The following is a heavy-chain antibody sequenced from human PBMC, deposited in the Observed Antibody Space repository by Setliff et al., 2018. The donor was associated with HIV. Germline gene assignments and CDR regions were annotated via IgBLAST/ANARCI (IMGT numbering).Heavy chain of an antibody. D-gene: IGHD3-10*01. Sequence: SETLSLTCTVSGDSISSSSYYWGWIRQPPGKGLEWIGSIYYSGSTHYNPSLQSRVTVSVDTSKNQFSLNLSSVTAADTAVYYCAGTLGSGTFRYYFDYWGQGTLVTVSS. CDR1: GDSISSSSYY. V-gene: IGHV4-39*01. CDR3: AGTLGSGTFRYYFDY. J-gene: IGHJ4*02. CDR2: IYYSGST.